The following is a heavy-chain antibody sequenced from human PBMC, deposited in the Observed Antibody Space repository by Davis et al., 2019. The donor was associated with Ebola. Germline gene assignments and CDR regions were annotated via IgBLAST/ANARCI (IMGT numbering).Heavy chain of an antibody. D-gene: IGHD6-19*01. CDR1: GGSISSSNW. J-gene: IGHJ4*02. V-gene: IGHV4-4*02. CDR2: IYHSGST. CDR3: ARTTGWHSSGRPFDY. Sequence: PSETLSLTCAVSGGSISSSNWWSWVRQPPGKGLEWIGEIYHSGSTNYNPSLKSRVTISVDKSKNQFSLKLSSVTAADTAVYYCARTTGWHSSGRPFDYWGQGTLVTVSS.